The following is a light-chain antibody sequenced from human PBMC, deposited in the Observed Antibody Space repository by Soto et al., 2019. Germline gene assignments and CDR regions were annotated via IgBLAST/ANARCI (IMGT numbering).Light chain of an antibody. CDR1: QSVSSSY. J-gene: IGKJ5*01. V-gene: IGKV3D-15*01. CDR2: GAS. CDR3: QQYNNWPPKVT. Sequence: EIRLTQSPGTLSLSPGERATLSCRARQSVSSSYLAWYQQKPGQAPRLLIYGASSRATGIPDRFSGSGSGTEFTLTISSLQSEDFAVYYCQQYNNWPPKVTFGQGTRLEI.